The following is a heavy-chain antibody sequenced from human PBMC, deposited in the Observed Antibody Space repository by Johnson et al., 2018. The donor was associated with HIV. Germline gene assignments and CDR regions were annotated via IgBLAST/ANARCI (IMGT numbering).Heavy chain of an antibody. CDR2: ISWNSGSI. Sequence: VQLVESGGGVVQPGRSLRLSCAASGFTFDDYAMHWVRQAPGKGLDWVSGISWNSGSIGYADPVTARFTFSRDNSKNTLYLQMNSLRVEDTALYYCMVAPRPGDVFDIWGQGTMVVVSS. CDR1: GFTFDDYA. J-gene: IGHJ3*02. V-gene: IGHV3-9*01. D-gene: IGHD2-8*01. CDR3: MVAPRPGDVFDI.